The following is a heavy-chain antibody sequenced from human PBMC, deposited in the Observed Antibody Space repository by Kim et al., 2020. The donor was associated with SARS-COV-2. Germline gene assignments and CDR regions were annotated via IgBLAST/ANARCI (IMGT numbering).Heavy chain of an antibody. CDR1: GGSFSGYY. J-gene: IGHJ4*02. CDR3: ARGKYYYGSGSYYKIFFDY. V-gene: IGHV4-34*01. D-gene: IGHD3-10*01. CDR2: INHSGST. Sequence: SETLSLTCAVYGGSFSGYYWSWIRQPPGKGLEWIGEINHSGSTNYNPSLKSRVTISVDTSKNQFSLKLSSVTAADTAVYYCARGKYYYGSGSYYKIFFDYWGQGTLVTVSS.